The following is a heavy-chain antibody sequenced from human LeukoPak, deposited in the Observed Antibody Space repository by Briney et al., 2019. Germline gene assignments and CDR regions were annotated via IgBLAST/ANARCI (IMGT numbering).Heavy chain of an antibody. J-gene: IGHJ2*01. V-gene: IGHV3-23*01. D-gene: IGHD2-2*01. CDR3: AKSRRPARAYWYFDL. CDR2: ISGSGGST. Sequence: GSLRLYCAASGLTFSSYAMSWVRQAPGKGLEWVSAISGSGGSTYYADSVKGRFTNSRDNSKNTLYLQMNSLRAEDTAVYYCAKSRRPARAYWYFDLWGRGTLVTVSS. CDR1: GLTFSSYA.